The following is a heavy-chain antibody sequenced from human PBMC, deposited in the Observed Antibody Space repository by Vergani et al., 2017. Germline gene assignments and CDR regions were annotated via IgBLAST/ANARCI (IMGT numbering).Heavy chain of an antibody. D-gene: IGHD3-22*01. V-gene: IGHV1-46*01. Sequence: QVQLVQSGAEVKKPGSSVKVSCKASGGTFSSYAISWVRQAPGQGLEWMGIINPSGGSTSYAQKFQGRVTMTRDTSTSTVYMELSSLRSEDTAVYYCARSDSSGYYYGYWGQGTLVTVSS. J-gene: IGHJ4*02. CDR1: GGTFSSYA. CDR3: ARSDSSGYYYGY. CDR2: INPSGGST.